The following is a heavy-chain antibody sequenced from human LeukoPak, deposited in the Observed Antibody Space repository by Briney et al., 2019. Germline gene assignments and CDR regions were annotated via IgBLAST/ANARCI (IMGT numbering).Heavy chain of an antibody. CDR2: IYYSGST. V-gene: IGHV4-39*07. J-gene: IGHJ4*02. CDR3: ARAYYDSSGYFHPFDY. Sequence: SETLSLTCTVSGGSISSYYWGWIRQPPGKGLEWIGSIYYSGSTYYNPSLKSRGTISVDTSKNQFSLKLSSVTAADTAVYYCARAYYDSSGYFHPFDYWGQGTLVTVSS. CDR1: GGSISSYY. D-gene: IGHD3-22*01.